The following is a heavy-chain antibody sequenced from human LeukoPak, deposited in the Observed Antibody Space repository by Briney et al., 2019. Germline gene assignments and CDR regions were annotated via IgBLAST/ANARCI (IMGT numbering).Heavy chain of an antibody. CDR3: ASAYTYVRLGDH. CDR1: GLSFSNYW. D-gene: IGHD3-16*01. J-gene: IGHJ4*02. Sequence: PGGSLRLSCAVSGLSFSNYWMHWVRQAPGKGLVWVARTNLHGTAVDYADSVKGRFTISRHNAKNTLFLQMNSLRAEDTAVYYCASAYTYVRLGDHWGQGTLVTVSS. V-gene: IGHV3-74*01. CDR2: TNLHGTAV.